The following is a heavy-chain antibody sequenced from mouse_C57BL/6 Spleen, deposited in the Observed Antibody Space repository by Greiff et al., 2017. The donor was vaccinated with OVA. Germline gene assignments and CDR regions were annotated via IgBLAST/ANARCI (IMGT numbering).Heavy chain of an antibody. CDR2: ISSGSSTI. CDR3: ARDYYGSGYFDV. Sequence: EVQLVESGGGLVKPGGSLKLSCAASGFTFSVYGMHWVRQAPEKGLEWVAYISSGSSTIYYADTVKGRFTISRDNAKNTLFLQMTSLRSEDTAMYYCARDYYGSGYFDVWGTGTTVTVSS. CDR1: GFTFSVYG. V-gene: IGHV5-17*01. J-gene: IGHJ1*03. D-gene: IGHD1-1*01.